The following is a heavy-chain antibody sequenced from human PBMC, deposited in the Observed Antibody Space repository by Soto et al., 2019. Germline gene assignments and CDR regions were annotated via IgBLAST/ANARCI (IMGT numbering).Heavy chain of an antibody. J-gene: IGHJ4*01. V-gene: IGHV4-39*01. CDR1: GGSVSSSNYY. CDR2: IYYSGST. Sequence: PSETLSLTCTVSGGSVSSSNYYRGSIRQSPGKGLEWIGSIYYSGSTYYNPSLESRVTISVDKSKNQFSLKVISVTAADTAVYYCARLEGLATISYYFDYWGQGTLVTVSS. CDR3: ARLEGLATISYYFDY. D-gene: IGHD3-9*01.